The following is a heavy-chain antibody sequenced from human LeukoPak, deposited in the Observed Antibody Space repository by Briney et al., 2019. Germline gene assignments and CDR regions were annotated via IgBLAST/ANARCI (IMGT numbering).Heavy chain of an antibody. CDR3: ARDQETEYYYYGMDV. V-gene: IGHV3-48*01. J-gene: IGHJ6*02. CDR1: GFTFSSYS. CDR2: ISSSSSTI. Sequence: GGSLRLSCAASGFTFSSYSMNWVRQAPGKGLEWVSYISSSSSTIYYADSVKGRFTISRDNAKNSLYLQMNSLRAEDTAVYYCARDQETEYYYYGMDVWGQGTTVTVSS. D-gene: IGHD1-14*01.